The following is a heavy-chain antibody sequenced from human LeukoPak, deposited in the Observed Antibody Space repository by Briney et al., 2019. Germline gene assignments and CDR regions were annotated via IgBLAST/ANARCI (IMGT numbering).Heavy chain of an antibody. CDR3: ATGYSGYDLKFDP. CDR2: INPKSGGR. CDR1: GYTFNGHY. D-gene: IGHD5-12*01. V-gene: IGHV1-2*06. Sequence: ASVKVSCKASGYTFNGHYIHWVRQSPGQGLEWMGRINPKSGGRGFSQKFQGRVTLTTDTSVNTAYLELSNLRSGDTAVYYCATGYSGYDLKFDPWGQGTLVTVSS. J-gene: IGHJ5*02.